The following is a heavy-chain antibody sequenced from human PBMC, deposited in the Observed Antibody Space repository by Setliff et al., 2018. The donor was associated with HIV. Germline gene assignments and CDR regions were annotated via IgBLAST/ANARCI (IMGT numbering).Heavy chain of an antibody. J-gene: IGHJ4*02. CDR2: ISGSGGST. Sequence: GGSLRLSCAASGFTFSSYSMNWVRQAPGKGLEWVSVISGSGGSTFYADSVKGRFTVSRDNAKNSLYLQMNSLRAEGTAVYYCANFLPDTAAAGPRFDYWGQGTLVTVSS. CDR1: GFTFSSYS. D-gene: IGHD6-13*01. V-gene: IGHV3-21*01. CDR3: ANFLPDTAAAGPRFDY.